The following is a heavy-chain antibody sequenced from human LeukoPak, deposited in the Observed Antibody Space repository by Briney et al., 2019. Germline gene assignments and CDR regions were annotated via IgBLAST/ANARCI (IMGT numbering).Heavy chain of an antibody. D-gene: IGHD3-10*01. CDR3: ARGAGGSGSYLDY. CDR1: GGSFSGYY. V-gene: IGHV4-34*01. J-gene: IGHJ4*02. Sequence: SETLSLTCAVYGGSFSGYYWSWIRQPPGKGLEWIGEINHSGSTNYNPSLKSRVTISVDPSKNQFSLKLSSVTAADTAVYYCARGAGGSGSYLDYWGQGTLVTVSS. CDR2: INHSGST.